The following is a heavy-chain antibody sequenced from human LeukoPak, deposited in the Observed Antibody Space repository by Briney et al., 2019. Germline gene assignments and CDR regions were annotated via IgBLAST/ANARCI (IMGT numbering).Heavy chain of an antibody. Sequence: ASVKVSCKASGYTFTSQGISWVRQALGQGLEWMGWINTYNGKTNYAQNLQGRVTMTTDTSTTTAYMELRSLRSDDTAVYYCASRSGSTPYYFDYWGQGTLVTVSS. CDR1: GYTFTSQG. CDR3: ASRSGSTPYYFDY. J-gene: IGHJ4*02. V-gene: IGHV1-18*01. D-gene: IGHD3-3*01. CDR2: INTYNGKT.